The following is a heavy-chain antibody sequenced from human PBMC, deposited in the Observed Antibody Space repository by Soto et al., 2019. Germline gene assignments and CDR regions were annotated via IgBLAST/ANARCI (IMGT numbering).Heavy chain of an antibody. CDR1: GFTFSSYA. CDR3: ARDLGAYSSSGRYYYGMDV. V-gene: IGHV3-30-3*01. J-gene: IGHJ6*02. Sequence: QVQLVESGGGVVQPGRSLRLSCAASGFTFSSYAMHWVRQAPGKGLEWVAGISYDGSNTYYADSVKGRFTISRDNFKNRLYLQMNSLRAEDTAVYYCARDLGAYSSSGRYYYGMDVWGQGTTVTVSS. CDR2: ISYDGSNT. D-gene: IGHD6-13*01.